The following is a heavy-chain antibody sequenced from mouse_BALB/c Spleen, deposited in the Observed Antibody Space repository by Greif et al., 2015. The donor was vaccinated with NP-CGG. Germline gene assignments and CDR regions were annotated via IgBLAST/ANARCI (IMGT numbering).Heavy chain of an antibody. D-gene: IGHD2-4*01. CDR2: ISSGGSYT. CDR1: GFTFSSYA. V-gene: IGHV5-9-4*01. J-gene: IGHJ2*01. Sequence: EVMLVESGGGLVKPGGSLKLSCAASGFTFSSYAMSWVRQSPEKRLEWVAEISSGGSYTYYPDTVTGRFTISRDNAKNTLYLEMSSLRSEDTAMYYCARGLYDYDIFDYWGQGTTLTVSS. CDR3: ARGLYDYDIFDY.